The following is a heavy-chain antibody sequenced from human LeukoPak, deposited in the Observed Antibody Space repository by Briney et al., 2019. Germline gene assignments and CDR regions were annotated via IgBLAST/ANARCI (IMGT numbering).Heavy chain of an antibody. D-gene: IGHD3-10*01. V-gene: IGHV5-51*01. CDR1: GYIFTTYW. Sequence: GESLKISCKGSGYIFTTYWIGWVRQMPGKGLEWMGIIFPGDSDTLYSLSFEGQVTISADKSITTAYLQWSSLKASDTAIYYCARSESQTRFDYWGQGTLVTVSS. J-gene: IGHJ4*02. CDR3: ARSESQTRFDY. CDR2: IFPGDSDT.